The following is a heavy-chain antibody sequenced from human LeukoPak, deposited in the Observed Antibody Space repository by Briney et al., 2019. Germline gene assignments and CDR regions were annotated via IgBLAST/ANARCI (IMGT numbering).Heavy chain of an antibody. CDR1: GFTFSSYA. D-gene: IGHD5-12*01. J-gene: IGHJ4*02. CDR2: ISGSGGST. V-gene: IGHV3-23*01. Sequence: GSLSLSCAASGFTFSSYAMSWVRQAPGKGLEWVSAISGSGGSTYYADSVKGRFTISRDNSKNTLYLQMNSLRAEDTAVYYCAKDPVQRGYSGYDFVDWGRGTLVTVSS. CDR3: AKDPVQRGYSGYDFVD.